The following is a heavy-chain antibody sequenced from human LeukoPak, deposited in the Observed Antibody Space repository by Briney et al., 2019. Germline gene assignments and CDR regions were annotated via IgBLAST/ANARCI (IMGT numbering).Heavy chain of an antibody. Sequence: GGSLRLSCAASGFTFNHFWMSWIRQAPGKGLEWVAYIKKTGSETYYVDSVKGRFTITRDNTRNSLFLQMYSLRAEDTAVYFCAREDGHCSGGNCCSYFDSWGQGTLVTVSA. D-gene: IGHD2-15*01. CDR3: AREDGHCSGGNCCSYFDS. CDR2: IKKTGSET. J-gene: IGHJ4*02. V-gene: IGHV3-7*01. CDR1: GFTFNHFW.